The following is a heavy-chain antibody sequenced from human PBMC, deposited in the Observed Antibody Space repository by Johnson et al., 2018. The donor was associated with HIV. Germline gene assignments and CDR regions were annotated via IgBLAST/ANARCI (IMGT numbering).Heavy chain of an antibody. J-gene: IGHJ3*02. Sequence: VQLVESGGGVERPGGSLRLSCVASGFTFDDYGMSWVRQPPGKGLAWVSGINWNGGSTDYADSVKGRFTISRDNAKNSLYLQMNSLRAEDTALYYCAREVEITMVQGVIIGDAFDIWGQGTMVTVSS. CDR1: GFTFDDYG. V-gene: IGHV3-20*04. CDR2: INWNGGST. D-gene: IGHD3-10*01. CDR3: AREVEITMVQGVIIGDAFDI.